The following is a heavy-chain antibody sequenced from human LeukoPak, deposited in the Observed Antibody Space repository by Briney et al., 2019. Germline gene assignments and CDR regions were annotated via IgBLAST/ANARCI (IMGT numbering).Heavy chain of an antibody. V-gene: IGHV3-7*01. D-gene: IGHD1-26*01. CDR3: ARLSPSGSSYSHFDY. Sequence: PGGSLRLSCAASGFTFSSYWMSWVRQAPGKGLEWVANVKEDGSERYSVDSVRGRFTISRDNAKNSLYLQMNSLRAEHTAVYYCARLSPSGSSYSHFDYWGQGTLVTVSS. CDR1: GFTFSSYW. CDR2: VKEDGSER. J-gene: IGHJ4*02.